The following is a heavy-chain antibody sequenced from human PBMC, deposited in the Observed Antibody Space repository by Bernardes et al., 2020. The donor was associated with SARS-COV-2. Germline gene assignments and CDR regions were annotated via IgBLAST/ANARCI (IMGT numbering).Heavy chain of an antibody. V-gene: IGHV4-59*01. CDR1: GGSISSYY. Sequence: SETLYLTCTVSGGSISSYYWSWIRQPPGKGLEWIGYGYYSGTTNYNPSLKSRVTISVDTSKNQFSLKLTSVTAADTAVYYCARDAYSDFWSNYYPYWYFDLWGRGTLVTVSS. D-gene: IGHD3-3*01. CDR3: ARDAYSDFWSNYYPYWYFDL. CDR2: GYYSGTT. J-gene: IGHJ2*01.